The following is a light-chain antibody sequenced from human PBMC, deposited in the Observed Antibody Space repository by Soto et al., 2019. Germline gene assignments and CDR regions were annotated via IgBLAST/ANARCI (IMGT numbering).Light chain of an antibody. Sequence: EIVLTQSPDTLSLSPGERATLSCRASQSVSSNNLAWYQQKPGQAPRLLIFGASSRATGIPDRFSGRGSATDFTLTISRLEPEDFAVYCCQQYVSSPWTFGQGTKVEIK. J-gene: IGKJ1*01. CDR2: GAS. CDR3: QQYVSSPWT. CDR1: QSVSSNN. V-gene: IGKV3-20*01.